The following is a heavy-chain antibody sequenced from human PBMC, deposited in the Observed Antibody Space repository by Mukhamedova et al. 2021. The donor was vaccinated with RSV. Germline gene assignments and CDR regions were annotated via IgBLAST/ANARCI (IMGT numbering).Heavy chain of an antibody. CDR3: ARDVVLTWFDP. J-gene: IGHJ5*02. V-gene: IGHV4-34*01. Sequence: IRQPPGKGLEWIGEIDHSGSTNYNPSLKSRVTISVDTSKNHFSLKLSSVTAADTAVYYCARDVVLTWFDPWGQGTLVTVPS. D-gene: IGHD2-21*01. CDR2: IDHSGST.